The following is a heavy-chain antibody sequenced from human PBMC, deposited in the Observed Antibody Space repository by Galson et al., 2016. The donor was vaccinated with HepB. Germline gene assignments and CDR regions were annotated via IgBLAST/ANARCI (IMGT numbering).Heavy chain of an antibody. V-gene: IGHV5-51*01. D-gene: IGHD4-11*01. J-gene: IGHJ4*02. CDR2: VYPDDSDT. Sequence: QSGAEVKKPGESLNISCQGSGYSFPYFWIGWVRQMPGKGLEWMGIVYPDDSDTRYSPSFQGQINTPADKSISTAYLQRTSLKASDPAVYYCVTAPNSQGPFEFWGRGTLVTVSS. CDR3: VTAPNSQGPFEF. CDR1: GYSFPYFW.